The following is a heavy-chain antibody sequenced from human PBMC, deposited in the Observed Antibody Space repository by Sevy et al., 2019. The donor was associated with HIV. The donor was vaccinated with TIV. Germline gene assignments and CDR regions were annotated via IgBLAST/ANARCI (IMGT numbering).Heavy chain of an antibody. D-gene: IGHD5-18*01. V-gene: IGHV3-30*03. CDR1: GFSFSYYG. CDR2: ISHDGINE. J-gene: IGHJ4*02. Sequence: GGSLRLSCIGSGFSFSYYGIHWVRQAPGKGLDWVALISHDGINEYYADSVKGRFTISRDNSKNTLFLEMNSLRAEDTAFYYCARGKSGYGYGLNSWGQGTLVTVSS. CDR3: ARGKSGYGYGLNS.